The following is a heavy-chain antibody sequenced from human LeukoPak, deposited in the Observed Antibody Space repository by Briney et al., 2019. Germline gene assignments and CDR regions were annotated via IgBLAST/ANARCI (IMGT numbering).Heavy chain of an antibody. CDR1: GYTFTSYG. CDR2: ISAYNGNT. D-gene: IGHD2-15*01. J-gene: IGHJ4*02. Sequence: ASVKVSCKASGYTFTSYGISWVRQAPGQGLEWMGWISAYNGNTNYAQKLQGRVTMTTDTSTSTAYMELRSLRSDDTAVYYCARDVQPYCSGGSCYSSFDYWGQGTLVTVSS. V-gene: IGHV1-18*01. CDR3: ARDVQPYCSGGSCYSSFDY.